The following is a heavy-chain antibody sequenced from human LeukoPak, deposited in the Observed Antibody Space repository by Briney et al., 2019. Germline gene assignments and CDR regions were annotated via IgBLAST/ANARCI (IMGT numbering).Heavy chain of an antibody. J-gene: IGHJ6*04. CDR3: ARGGGWHYYYYGMDV. Sequence: PSETLSLTCAVYGGSFSGYYWSWIRQPPGKGLEWIGEINHSGSTNYNPSLKSRVTISVDTSKNQFSLKLSSVTAADTAVYYCARGGGWHYYYYGMDVWGKGPTVTVSS. CDR2: INHSGST. CDR1: GGSFSGYY. D-gene: IGHD6-19*01. V-gene: IGHV4-34*01.